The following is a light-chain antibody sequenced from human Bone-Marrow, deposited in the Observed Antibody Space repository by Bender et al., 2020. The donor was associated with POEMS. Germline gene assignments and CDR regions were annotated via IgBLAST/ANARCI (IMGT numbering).Light chain of an antibody. CDR3: QSADSSGVV. Sequence: SYELTQTPSVSVSPGQSASITCSGDALPKQYAYWYQQKSGQAPVMVIYKDTERPSVIPERFSGASSGTTVTLTISGVQAEDEADYYCQSADSSGVVFGGGTRLTVL. J-gene: IGLJ2*01. CDR2: KDT. V-gene: IGLV3-25*02. CDR1: ALPKQY.